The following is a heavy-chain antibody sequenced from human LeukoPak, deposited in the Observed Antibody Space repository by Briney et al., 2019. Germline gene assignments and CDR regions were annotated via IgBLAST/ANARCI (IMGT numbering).Heavy chain of an antibody. Sequence: SETLSLTCTVSGGSISSHYWSWIRQPPGKGLEWIGYIYYSGSTNYNPSLKSRVTISVDTSKNQFSLKLSSVTAADTAVYYCARVGRDGYNRGYFAYWGQGTLVTVSS. V-gene: IGHV4-59*11. D-gene: IGHD5-24*01. CDR2: IYYSGST. J-gene: IGHJ4*02. CDR3: ARVGRDGYNRGYFAY. CDR1: GGSISSHY.